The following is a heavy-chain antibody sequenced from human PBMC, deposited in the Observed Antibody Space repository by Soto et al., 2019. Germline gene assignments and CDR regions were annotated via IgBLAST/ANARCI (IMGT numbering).Heavy chain of an antibody. J-gene: IGHJ4*02. V-gene: IGHV3-30*04. Sequence: GESLKISCAASGFTFSNYAMHWVRQAPGKGLEWVAVISYDGRNKYYADSVKGRFTISRDNSKNTLYLQMNSLRAEDTAVYYCARGPSSLTRFDYWGQGTLVTVSS. CDR3: ARGPSSLTRFDY. CDR1: GFTFSNYA. CDR2: ISYDGRNK. D-gene: IGHD2-2*01.